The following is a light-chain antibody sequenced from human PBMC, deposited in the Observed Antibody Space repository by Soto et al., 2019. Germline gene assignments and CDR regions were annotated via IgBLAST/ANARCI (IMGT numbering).Light chain of an antibody. J-gene: IGKJ1*01. CDR1: QSISSW. CDR3: QQYNSYPWT. Sequence: DIQMTQSPSTLSASVGDRVTITCRASQSISSWLAWYQQKPGKAPKLLIYKASSLESGVTSRFSGSGSETEFTLTISSLQPNDFATYYCQQYNSYPWTFGQGTKVEIK. CDR2: KAS. V-gene: IGKV1-5*03.